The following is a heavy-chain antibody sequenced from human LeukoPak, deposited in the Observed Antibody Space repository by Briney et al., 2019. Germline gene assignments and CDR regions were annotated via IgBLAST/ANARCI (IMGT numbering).Heavy chain of an antibody. J-gene: IGHJ4*02. CDR3: ARGRIAVAGTKNYFDY. CDR2: IYYSGST. V-gene: IGHV4-61*01. D-gene: IGHD6-19*01. CDR1: GGSVSSGSYY. Sequence: PSETLSLTCTVSGGSVSSGSYYWSWIRQPPGKGLEWIGDIYYSGSTNYNPSLKNRVTISVDTSKNQFSLKLSSVTAADTAVYYCARGRIAVAGTKNYFDYWGQGTLVTVSS.